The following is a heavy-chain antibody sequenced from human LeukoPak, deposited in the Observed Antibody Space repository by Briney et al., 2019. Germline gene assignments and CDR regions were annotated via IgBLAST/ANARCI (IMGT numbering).Heavy chain of an antibody. CDR2: ISWDGGST. V-gene: IGHV3-43*01. D-gene: IGHD6-6*01. CDR3: AKDYSSSAEGDAFDI. Sequence: GGSLRLSCAASGFTFDDYTMHWVRQAPGKGLEWVSLISWDGGSTYYADSVKGRFTISRDNSKNSLYLQMNSLRTEDTALYYCAKDYSSSAEGDAFDIWGQGTMVTVSS. CDR1: GFTFDDYT. J-gene: IGHJ3*02.